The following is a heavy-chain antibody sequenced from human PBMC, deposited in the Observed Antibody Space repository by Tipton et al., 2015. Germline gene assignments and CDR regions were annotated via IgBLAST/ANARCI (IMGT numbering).Heavy chain of an antibody. CDR3: AREPTITTSGVVMSGGLDV. V-gene: IGHV3-74*01. Sequence: QLVQSGGGLIQPGGSLRLSCAASGFTSSFYRMHWVRQTPGKGLIWLSRINTDGSNTISADFVRGRFTVSRDNAKNMLFLQMNSLRAEDTAVYYCAREPTITTSGVVMSGGLDVWGQGTTATVSS. D-gene: IGHD3-3*01. CDR1: GFTSSFYR. CDR2: INTDGSNT. J-gene: IGHJ6*02.